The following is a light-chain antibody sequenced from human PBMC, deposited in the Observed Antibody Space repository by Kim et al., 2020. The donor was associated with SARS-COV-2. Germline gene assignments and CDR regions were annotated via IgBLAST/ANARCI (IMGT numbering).Light chain of an antibody. J-gene: IGLJ3*02. V-gene: IGLV2-14*03. Sequence: GLSPPISCTGTSSDVSVYNNVSWYQQHPGEAPLLMIYDVSNRPSGVSHRFSGSKSGNTASLTISGLQAEDDADYYCSSYTSSSTGVFGGGTKLTVL. CDR2: DVS. CDR1: SSDVSVYNN. CDR3: SSYTSSSTGV.